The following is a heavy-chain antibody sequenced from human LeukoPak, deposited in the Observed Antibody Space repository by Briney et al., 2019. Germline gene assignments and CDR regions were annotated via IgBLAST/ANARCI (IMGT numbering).Heavy chain of an antibody. CDR2: ISSSSSYI. CDR3: ARDYLGANNRKTERDAFDI. J-gene: IGHJ3*02. CDR1: GFTFSSYS. Sequence: GGSLRLSCAASGFTFSSYSMNWVRQAPGKGLEWVSSISSSSSYIYYADSVKGRFTISRDNAKNSLYLQMNSLRAEDKAVYYCARDYLGANNRKTERDAFDIWGQGTMVTVSS. D-gene: IGHD1-14*01. V-gene: IGHV3-21*01.